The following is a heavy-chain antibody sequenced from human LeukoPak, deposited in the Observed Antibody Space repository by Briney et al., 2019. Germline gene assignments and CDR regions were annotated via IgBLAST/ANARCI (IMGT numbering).Heavy chain of an antibody. D-gene: IGHD5-24*01. J-gene: IGHJ5*02. CDR1: GGTFSSYT. Sequence: SVKVSCKASGGTFSSYTISWVRQAPGQGLEWMGRIIPILGIANYAQKFQGRVTITADKSTSTAYMELSSLRSEDTAVYYCARDQRRDGYNFTWGQGTLVTVSS. V-gene: IGHV1-69*04. CDR2: IIPILGIA. CDR3: ARDQRRDGYNFT.